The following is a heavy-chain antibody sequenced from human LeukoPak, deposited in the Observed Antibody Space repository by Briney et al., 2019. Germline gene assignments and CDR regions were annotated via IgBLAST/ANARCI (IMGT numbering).Heavy chain of an antibody. CDR2: IYTSGST. Sequence: SETLSLTCTVSGGSISSYYWSWIRQPAGKGLEWIGRIYTSGSTNYNPSLKSRVTMSVDTSKNQFSLKLSSVTAADTAVYYCARGTKYCSSTSWSNWFDPWGQGTLVTVSS. V-gene: IGHV4-4*07. J-gene: IGHJ5*02. CDR3: ARGTKYCSSTSWSNWFDP. CDR1: GGSISSYY. D-gene: IGHD2-2*01.